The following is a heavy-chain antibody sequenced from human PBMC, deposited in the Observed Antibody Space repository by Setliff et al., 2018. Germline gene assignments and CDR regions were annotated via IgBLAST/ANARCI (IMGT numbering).Heavy chain of an antibody. D-gene: IGHD3-3*01. CDR2: IYHKGRT. J-gene: IGHJ3*01. CDR1: GASVSSGHY. CDR3: ASPRRDVLDSPFDPFDL. V-gene: IGHV4-38-2*01. Sequence: PSETLSLTCDVSGASVSSGHYWGWIRQPPGRGLEWIATIYHKGRTYYNPSLQSRVTMSLDRSKNQFSLRLTSVTASDTAVYYCASPRRDVLDSPFDPFDLWGHGTKVTVSS.